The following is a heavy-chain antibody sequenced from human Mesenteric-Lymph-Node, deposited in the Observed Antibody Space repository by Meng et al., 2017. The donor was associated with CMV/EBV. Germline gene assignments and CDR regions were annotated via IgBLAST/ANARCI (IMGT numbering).Heavy chain of an antibody. CDR1: GFTFSNYA. CDR2: ISSSGDVI. V-gene: IGHV3-23*01. D-gene: IGHD6-6*01. CDR3: AKDQGPAYSSSSAFDS. Sequence: SGFTFSNYAMNWVRQAPGKGLEWVSVISSSGDVIYYADSVKGRFTISRDNSKATLYLQMNSLRAEDTAVYYCAKDQGPAYSSSSAFDSWGQGALVTVSS. J-gene: IGHJ4*02.